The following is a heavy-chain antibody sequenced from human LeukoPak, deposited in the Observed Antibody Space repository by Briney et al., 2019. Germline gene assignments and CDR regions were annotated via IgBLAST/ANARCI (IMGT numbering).Heavy chain of an antibody. J-gene: IGHJ4*02. Sequence: GGSLRLSCAASGFTFSSYAMHWVRQAPGKGLEYVSAISSNGGSTYYANSVKGRFTISRDNSKNTLYLQMGSLRAEDMAVYYCARAYRGDYWGQGTLVTVSS. CDR3: ARAYRGDY. V-gene: IGHV3-64*01. D-gene: IGHD3-16*02. CDR2: ISSNGGST. CDR1: GFTFSSYA.